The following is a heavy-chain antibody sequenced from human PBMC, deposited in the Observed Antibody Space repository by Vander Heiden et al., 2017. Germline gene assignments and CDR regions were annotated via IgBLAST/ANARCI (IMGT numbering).Heavy chain of an antibody. CDR3: ARPDDSTGYYYDY. CDR2: IYPVDSDA. Sequence: EVQLVQSGAEVRKPGESPKISCKGSGYSFATYWIAWVRQMPGKGLEWMGIIYPVDSDARYSPSFQGQVSISVDKSISTAYLQWSSLKASDSAMYYCARPDDSTGYYYDYWGQGTLVTVSS. D-gene: IGHD3-22*01. J-gene: IGHJ4*02. CDR1: GYSFATYW. V-gene: IGHV5-51*01.